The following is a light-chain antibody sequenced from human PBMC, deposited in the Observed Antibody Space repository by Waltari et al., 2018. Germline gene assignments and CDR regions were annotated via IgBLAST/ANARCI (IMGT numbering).Light chain of an antibody. V-gene: IGKV1-5*03. J-gene: IGKJ2*01. CDR2: KAS. CDR3: QQYNSYPYT. Sequence: DIQMTKSPSTLSASVGDRVTLTCRASQSIISWLSWYQQEPGKAPKLLIYKASSLESGVPSRFSCSVSGTEFTLTISSLQPDDFATYYCQQYNSYPYTFGQVTKLEIK. CDR1: QSIISW.